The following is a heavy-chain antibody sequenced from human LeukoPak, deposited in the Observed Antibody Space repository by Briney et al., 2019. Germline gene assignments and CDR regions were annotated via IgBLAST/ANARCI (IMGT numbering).Heavy chain of an antibody. J-gene: IGHJ4*02. D-gene: IGHD6-6*01. CDR1: GGSISSLY. Sequence: PSETLSLTCSVSGGSISSLYWGWIQQPPGKGLEWTGYIYYTGSTNYNPSLKSRVTMFVDMSKNQFSLRLSSVTAADTAVYYCARHRAYSSSSPFDYWGQGTLVTVSS. V-gene: IGHV4-59*08. CDR3: ARHRAYSSSSPFDY. CDR2: IYYTGST.